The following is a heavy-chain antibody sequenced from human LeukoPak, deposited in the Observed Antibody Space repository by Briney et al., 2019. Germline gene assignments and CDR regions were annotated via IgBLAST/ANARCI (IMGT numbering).Heavy chain of an antibody. CDR1: SGSISPYY. CDR2: IYHSGST. V-gene: IGHV4-59*01. Sequence: SETLSLTCTVSSGSISPYYWSWIRQPPGKGLEWIGYIYHSGSTNYNPSLKSRVTISVDTSKNQFSLKLSSVTAADTAVYYCARDSGWLQHDYWGQGTLVTVSS. CDR3: ARDSGWLQHDY. D-gene: IGHD5-24*01. J-gene: IGHJ4*02.